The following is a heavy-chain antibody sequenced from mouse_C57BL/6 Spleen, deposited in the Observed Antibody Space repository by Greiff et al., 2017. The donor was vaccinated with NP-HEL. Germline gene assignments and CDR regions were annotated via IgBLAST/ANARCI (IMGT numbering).Heavy chain of an antibody. CDR3: ARSIYYYGSSYAMDY. CDR1: GYTFTSYW. V-gene: IGHV1-59*01. J-gene: IGHJ4*01. CDR2: IDPSDSYT. Sequence: QVQLQQPGAELVRPGTSVKLSCKASGYTFTSYWMHWVKQRPGQGLEWIGVIDPSDSYTNYNQKFKGKATLTVDTSSSTAYMQLSSLTSEDSAVYYCARSIYYYGSSYAMDYWGQGTSVTVSS. D-gene: IGHD1-1*01.